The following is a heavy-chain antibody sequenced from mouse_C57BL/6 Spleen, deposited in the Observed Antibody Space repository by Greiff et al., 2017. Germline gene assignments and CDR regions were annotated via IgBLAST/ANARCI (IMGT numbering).Heavy chain of an antibody. J-gene: IGHJ4*01. V-gene: IGHV5-17*01. Sequence: EVMLVESGGGLVKPGGSLKLSCAASGFTFSDYGMHWVRQAPEKGLEWVAYISSGSSTIYYADTVKGRFTISRDNAKNTLFLQMTSLRSEDTAMYYCASGIPYGPYAMDYWGQGTSVTVST. D-gene: IGHD1-1*01. CDR3: ASGIPYGPYAMDY. CDR2: ISSGSSTI. CDR1: GFTFSDYG.